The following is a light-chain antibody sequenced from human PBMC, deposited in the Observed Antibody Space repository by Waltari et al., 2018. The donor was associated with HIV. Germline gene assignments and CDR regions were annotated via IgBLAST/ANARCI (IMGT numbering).Light chain of an antibody. J-gene: IGLJ2*01. CDR1: SSNLGNYN. CDR2: DTN. V-gene: IGLV1-51*01. CDR3: ASWDFSLSAVL. Sequence: QSVLTQPPSVSAPPGQKVTISCSGSSSNLGNYNVSWYQQLPGTAPRLLINDTNKRPSGIPDRFSGSNSGTSASLGIAGLQTGDEADYYCASWDFSLSAVLFGGGTKLTVL.